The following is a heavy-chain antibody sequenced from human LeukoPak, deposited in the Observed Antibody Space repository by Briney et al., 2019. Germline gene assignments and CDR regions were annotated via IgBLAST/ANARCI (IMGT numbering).Heavy chain of an antibody. J-gene: IGHJ5*02. D-gene: IGHD3-3*01. Sequence: GGSLRLSCAASGFTFSSYSMNWVRQAPGKGLEWVSSISSSSSYIYYADSVKGRFTISRDNAKNSLYPQMNSLRAEDTAVYYCARELSGYWSHRFDPWGQGALVTVSS. V-gene: IGHV3-21*01. CDR2: ISSSSSYI. CDR3: ARELSGYWSHRFDP. CDR1: GFTFSSYS.